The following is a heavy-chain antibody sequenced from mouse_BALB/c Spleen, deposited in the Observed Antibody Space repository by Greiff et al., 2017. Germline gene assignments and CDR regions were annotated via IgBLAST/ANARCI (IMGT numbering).Heavy chain of an antibody. D-gene: IGHD1-1*01. CDR1: GYTFTSYY. CDR2: INPSNGGT. V-gene: IGHV1S81*02. Sequence: VQLQQSGAELVKPGASVKLSCKASGYTFTSYYMYWVKQRPGQGLEWIGEINPSNGGTNFNEKFKSKATLTVDKSSSTAYMQLSSLTSEDSAVYYCTRVDYGSSAWFAYWGQGTLVTVSA. J-gene: IGHJ3*01. CDR3: TRVDYGSSAWFAY.